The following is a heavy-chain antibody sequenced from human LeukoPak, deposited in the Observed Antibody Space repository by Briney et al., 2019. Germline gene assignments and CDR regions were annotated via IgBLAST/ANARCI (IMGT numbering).Heavy chain of an antibody. CDR2: IKQDGGEK. CDR1: GFTFSSYW. D-gene: IGHD2-2*01. Sequence: XLSSTPSGFTFSSYWMSWVSQAQGKGMEWVANIKQDGGEKKYVDSVKGGLTIWRDKDKNSLYMQMNSLRADDTTIYYCSIAPIVVVPTLRPTYFDYWGQGTLVTVSS. V-gene: IGHV3-7*01. J-gene: IGHJ4*02. CDR3: SIAPIVVVPTLRPTYFDY.